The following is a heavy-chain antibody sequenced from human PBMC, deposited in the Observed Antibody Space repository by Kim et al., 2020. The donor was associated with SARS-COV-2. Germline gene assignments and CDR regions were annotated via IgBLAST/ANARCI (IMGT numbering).Heavy chain of an antibody. D-gene: IGHD6-6*01. CDR2: INPNSGGT. V-gene: IGHV1-2*06. Sequence: ASVKVSCKASGYTFTGYYMYWVRQAPGQGLEWMGRINPNSGGTNYAQKFQGRVTMTRDTSISTAYMELSRLRSDDTAVYYCVKLSQGSSRLGPFDYWGQGTLVTVSS. CDR1: GYTFTGYY. CDR3: VKLSQGSSRLGPFDY. J-gene: IGHJ4*02.